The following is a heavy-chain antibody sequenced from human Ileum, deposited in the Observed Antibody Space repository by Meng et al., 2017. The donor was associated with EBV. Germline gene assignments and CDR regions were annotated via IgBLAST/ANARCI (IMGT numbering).Heavy chain of an antibody. CDR2: IYNSGST. Sequence: QWQMQHPAPGLVQPSAPLSLTCSVSGGSVSIGGNYWSWIRQPPGKGLEWIGYIYNSGSTNYNPSLKSRVTISVDTSKNQFSLKLSSVTAADTAVYYCARDGYSSGSDWGQGTLVTVSS. D-gene: IGHD6-19*01. CDR3: ARDGYSSGSD. J-gene: IGHJ4*02. V-gene: IGHV4-61*08. CDR1: GGSVSIGGNY.